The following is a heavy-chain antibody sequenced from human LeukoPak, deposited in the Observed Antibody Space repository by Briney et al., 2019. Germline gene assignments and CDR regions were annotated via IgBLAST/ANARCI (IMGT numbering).Heavy chain of an antibody. CDR2: ISSSGSTM. CDR3: ARDVAAAGYFDY. CDR1: GFTFSDYY. Sequence: GALRLSCAASGFTFSDYYMSWIRQAPGKGLEWVSYISSSGSTMYYADSVKGRFTISRDNAKNSLYLQMNSLRAEDTAVYYCARDVAAAGYFDYWGQGTLVTVSS. D-gene: IGHD6-13*01. V-gene: IGHV3-11*04. J-gene: IGHJ4*02.